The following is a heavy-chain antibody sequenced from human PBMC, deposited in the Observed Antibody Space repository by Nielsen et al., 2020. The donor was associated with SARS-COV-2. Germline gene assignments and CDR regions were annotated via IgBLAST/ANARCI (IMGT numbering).Heavy chain of an antibody. CDR2: IYYSGST. Sequence: SETLSLTCTVSGGSISSGGYYWSWIRQHPGKGLEWIGYIYYSGSTYYNPSLKSRVTISVDTSKNQFSLKLSSVTAADTAVYYCARGRDNIGVFDYWGQGTLVTVSS. CDR3: ARGRDNIGVFDY. V-gene: IGHV4-31*03. CDR1: GGSISSGGYY. J-gene: IGHJ4*02. D-gene: IGHD2-21*01.